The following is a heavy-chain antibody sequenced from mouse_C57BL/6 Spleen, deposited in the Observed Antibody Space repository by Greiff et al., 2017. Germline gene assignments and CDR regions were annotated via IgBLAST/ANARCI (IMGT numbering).Heavy chain of an antibody. CDR2: IDPSDSET. CDR3: ARSGTTVVARGFAY. V-gene: IGHV1-52*01. Sequence: QVQLQQPGAELVRPGSSVKLSCKASGYTFTSYWMHWVKQRPIQGLEWIGNIDPSDSETHYNQKFKDKATLTVDKSSSTAYMQLSSLTSEDSAVYYCARSGTTVVARGFAYWGQGTLVTVSA. CDR1: GYTFTSYW. J-gene: IGHJ3*01. D-gene: IGHD1-1*01.